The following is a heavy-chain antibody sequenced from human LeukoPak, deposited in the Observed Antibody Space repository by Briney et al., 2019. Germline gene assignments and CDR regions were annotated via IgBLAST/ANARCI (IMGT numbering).Heavy chain of an antibody. CDR2: ITSPVGRI. Sequence: GGSLRLSCAASGFTFRTYSMNWVRQAPGKGLEWVSSITSPVGRIYYADSLKGRITISRDNARSSLYLQMTSLRAEDTAVYYCATDGRSSGWYGFDYWGQGTLVTVSS. CDR3: ATDGRSSGWYGFDY. J-gene: IGHJ4*02. V-gene: IGHV3-21*01. D-gene: IGHD6-19*01. CDR1: GFTFRTYS.